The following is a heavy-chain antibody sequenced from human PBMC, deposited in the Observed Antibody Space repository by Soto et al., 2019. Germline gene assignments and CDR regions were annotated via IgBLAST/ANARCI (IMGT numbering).Heavy chain of an antibody. CDR3: TGEVASGY. V-gene: IGHV3-30*03. J-gene: IGHJ4*02. D-gene: IGHD2-8*02. CDR2: ISKDGSVK. CDR1: GFTFSSYG. Sequence: QVKLVESRGGVVQPGRSLRLSCAASGFTFSSYGMHWVRQAPGKGLEWVAVISKDGSVKYYADSVKGRFTISRDNSKNTLYLQMNSLGAEDTAAYYCTGEVASGYWGQGTLVTVSS.